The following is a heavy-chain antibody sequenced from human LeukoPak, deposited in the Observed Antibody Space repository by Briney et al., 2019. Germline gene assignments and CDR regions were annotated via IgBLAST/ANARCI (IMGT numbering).Heavy chain of an antibody. Sequence: GGSLRLSCAAPGFIFDNYAIHWVRQAPGKGLEWVSLISGDGGSTFYADSVRGRFTISRDNTRKSLSLQMSSLRSEDTALYYCARESETSGWYDYWGRGTLVTVPS. CDR3: ARESETSGWYDY. CDR2: ISGDGGST. CDR1: GFIFDNYA. D-gene: IGHD6-19*01. J-gene: IGHJ4*02. V-gene: IGHV3-43*02.